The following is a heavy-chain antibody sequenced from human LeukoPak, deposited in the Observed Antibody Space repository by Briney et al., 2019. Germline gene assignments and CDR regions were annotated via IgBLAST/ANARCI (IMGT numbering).Heavy chain of an antibody. J-gene: IGHJ6*02. V-gene: IGHV1-69*04. CDR2: IIPIFGIA. CDR1: GGTFSSYA. D-gene: IGHD5-24*01. CDR3: ARDGGMATINGGQGYYYGMDV. Sequence: GASVKVSCKASGGTFSSYAISWVRQAPGQGLEWMGRIIPIFGIANYAQKFQGRVTITADKSTSTAYMELSSLRSEDTAVYYCARDGGMATINGGQGYYYGMDVWGQGTTVTVSS.